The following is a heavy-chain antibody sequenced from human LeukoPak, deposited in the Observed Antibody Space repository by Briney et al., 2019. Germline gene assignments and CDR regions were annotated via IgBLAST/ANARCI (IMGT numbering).Heavy chain of an antibody. Sequence: PGRSLRLSCAASGFTFSSYAMHWVRQAPGKGLEWVAAISYDGSNKYYADSVKGRFTISRDNSKNTLYLQMNSLRAEDTAVYYCARDHKIWVVVARGEDWFDPWGQGTLVTVSS. D-gene: IGHD3-22*01. CDR1: GFTFSSYA. J-gene: IGHJ5*02. CDR3: ARDHKIWVVVARGEDWFDP. V-gene: IGHV3-30-3*01. CDR2: ISYDGSNK.